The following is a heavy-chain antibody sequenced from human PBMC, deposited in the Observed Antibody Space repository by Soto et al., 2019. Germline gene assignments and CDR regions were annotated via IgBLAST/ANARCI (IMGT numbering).Heavy chain of an antibody. CDR1: GFTFSSYG. CDR2: IWYDGSNK. J-gene: IGHJ5*02. CDR3: ARDVRTYYYGSGTAGWFDP. Sequence: QVQLVESGGGVVQPGRSLRLSCAASGFTFSSYGMHWVRQAPGKGLEWVAVIWYDGSNKYYADSVKGRFTISRDNSKNVLYLQMNSLRAEDTAVYYCARDVRTYYYGSGTAGWFDPWGQGTLVTVSS. D-gene: IGHD3-10*01. V-gene: IGHV3-33*01.